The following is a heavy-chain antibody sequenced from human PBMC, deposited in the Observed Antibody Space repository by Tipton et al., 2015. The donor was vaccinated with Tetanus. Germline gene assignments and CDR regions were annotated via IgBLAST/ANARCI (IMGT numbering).Heavy chain of an antibody. CDR2: VSSTSSYI. V-gene: IGHV3-21*01. CDR3: ASGSTLDY. J-gene: IGHJ4*02. Sequence: SLRLSCAVSGFVFSSYTMNWVRQAPGKGLEWVAFVSSTSSYIYYADSVKGRFTISRDNAKNSLYLQMSSLRADDTAVYYCASGSTLDYWGQGALVSVSS. D-gene: IGHD6-25*01. CDR1: GFVFSSYT.